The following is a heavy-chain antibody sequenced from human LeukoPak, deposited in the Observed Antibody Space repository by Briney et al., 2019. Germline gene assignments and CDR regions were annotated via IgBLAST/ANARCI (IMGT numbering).Heavy chain of an antibody. D-gene: IGHD3-10*01. Sequence: SETLSLTCTVSGGSISSYYWSWIRQPPGKGLEWIGYIYYSGSTNYNPFLKSRVTISVDTSKNQFSLKLSSVTAADTAVYYCAGDYYGSGSYLPLFDYWGQGTLVTVSS. CDR3: AGDYYGSGSYLPLFDY. CDR1: GGSISSYY. J-gene: IGHJ4*02. CDR2: IYYSGST. V-gene: IGHV4-59*08.